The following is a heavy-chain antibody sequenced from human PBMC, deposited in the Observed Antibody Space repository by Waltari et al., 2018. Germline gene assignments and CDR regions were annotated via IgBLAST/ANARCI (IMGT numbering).Heavy chain of an antibody. V-gene: IGHV3-33*01. Sequence: QVQLVESGGGVVQPGRSLRLSCAASGFTFSSYGMHWVRQAPGKGLEWLAVILDDVSNKYDADSVKGLFTISRDNSKNTLYLQMNSLRAEDTAVYYCARELVAARYFDYWGQGTLVTVSS. D-gene: IGHD2-2*01. J-gene: IGHJ4*02. CDR2: ILDDVSNK. CDR1: GFTFSSYG. CDR3: ARELVAARYFDY.